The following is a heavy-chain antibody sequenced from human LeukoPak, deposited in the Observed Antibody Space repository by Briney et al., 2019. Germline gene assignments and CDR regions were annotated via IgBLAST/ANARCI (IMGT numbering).Heavy chain of an antibody. V-gene: IGHV3-23*01. CDR2: ISGSGGST. Sequence: GGTLRLSCAASGFIFSSYGMSWVRQAPGKGLEWVSAISGSGGSTYYADSVKGRFTISRDNSKNTLYLQMNSLRAEDTAVYYCAKSEQWLRSYYFDYWGQGTLVTVSS. CDR1: GFIFSSYG. CDR3: AKSEQWLRSYYFDY. D-gene: IGHD6-19*01. J-gene: IGHJ4*02.